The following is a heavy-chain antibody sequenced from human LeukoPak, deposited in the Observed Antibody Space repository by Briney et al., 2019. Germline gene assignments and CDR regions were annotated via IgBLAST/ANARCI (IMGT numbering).Heavy chain of an antibody. CDR1: GGSDSSGGYY. CDR2: IYYSGST. CDR3: ARDYGGNSGWFDP. D-gene: IGHD4-23*01. J-gene: IGHJ5*02. V-gene: IGHV4-61*08. Sequence: SETLSLTCTVSGGSDSSGGYYWSWIRQPPGKGLEWIGYIYYSGSTKYNPSLKSRVTISVDTSKNQFSLKLSSVTAADTAVYYCARDYGGNSGWFDPWGQGTLVTVSS.